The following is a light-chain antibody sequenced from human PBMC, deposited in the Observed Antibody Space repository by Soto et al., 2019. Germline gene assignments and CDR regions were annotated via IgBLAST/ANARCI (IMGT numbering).Light chain of an antibody. CDR2: EVT. CDR1: SSDVGGHNY. V-gene: IGLV2-14*01. J-gene: IGLJ1*01. CDR3: SSYTFTSTLYV. Sequence: QSVLTQPASVSGSAGQSITISCTGSSSDVGGHNYVSWYQQHPGKAPKLMIYEVTKRPSGVSNRFSGSKSGNTASLTISGLXAEDEAAYYCSSYTFTSTLYVFGTGTKVTVL.